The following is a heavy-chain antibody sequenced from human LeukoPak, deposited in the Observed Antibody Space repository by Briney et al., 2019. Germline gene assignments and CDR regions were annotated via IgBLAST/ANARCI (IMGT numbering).Heavy chain of an antibody. J-gene: IGHJ4*02. CDR3: ATSGYSYGYPFDY. D-gene: IGHD5-18*01. CDR2: IIPILGIA. V-gene: IGHV1-69*02. Sequence: SVKVSRKASGGTFSSYTISWVRQAPGQGPEWMGRIIPILGIANYAQKFQGRVTITADKSTSTAYMELSSLRSEDTAVYYCATSGYSYGYPFDYWGQGTLVTVSS. CDR1: GGTFSSYT.